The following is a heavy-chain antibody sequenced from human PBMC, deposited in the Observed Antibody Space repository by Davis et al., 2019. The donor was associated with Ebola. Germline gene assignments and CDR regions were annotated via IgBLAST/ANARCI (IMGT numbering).Heavy chain of an antibody. V-gene: IGHV4-61*01. J-gene: IGHJ4*02. CDR3: ARINGGYCSGGSCYSGIDY. CDR1: GGSVSSGSYF. Sequence: PSETLSLTCTVSGGSVSSGSYFWSWIRQPPGRGLEWIGYIYYSGSTNYNPSLKSRVTISVDTSKNQFSLKLSSVTAADTAVYYCARINGGYCSGGSCYSGIDYWGQGTLVTVSS. D-gene: IGHD2-15*01. CDR2: IYYSGST.